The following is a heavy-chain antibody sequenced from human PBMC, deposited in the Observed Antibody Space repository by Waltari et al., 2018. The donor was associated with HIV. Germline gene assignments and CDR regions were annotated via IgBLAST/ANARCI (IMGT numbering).Heavy chain of an antibody. D-gene: IGHD3-22*01. J-gene: IGHJ4*02. V-gene: IGHV3-11*01. CDR1: GFTFRDYY. Sequence: QVALVDSGGGLVKPGGALRRACAAPGFTFRDYYMTRIRQAPGKGPEWFSYISSSGSTIYYADSVKGRFAISRDNAKNSLYLQMNSLRADDTAVYYCARVRSGYYDYWGQGTPVTVSS. CDR3: ARVRSGYYDY. CDR2: ISSSGSTI.